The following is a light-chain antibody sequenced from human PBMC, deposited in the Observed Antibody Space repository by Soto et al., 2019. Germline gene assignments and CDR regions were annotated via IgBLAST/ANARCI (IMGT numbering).Light chain of an antibody. V-gene: IGLV2-14*01. Sequence: QSALTQPASVSGSPGQSITISCTGTSSDVGGYKYVSWYQQHPGKAPKLMIYEVSNRPSGVSNRFSGSKSGNTASLTISGLQAEAEADYYCSSYSSSRDVFFGGGTKLTVL. CDR1: SSDVGGYKY. CDR3: SSYSSSRDVF. J-gene: IGLJ2*01. CDR2: EVS.